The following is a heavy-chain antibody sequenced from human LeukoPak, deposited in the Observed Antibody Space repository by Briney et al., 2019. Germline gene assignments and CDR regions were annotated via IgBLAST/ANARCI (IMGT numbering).Heavy chain of an antibody. CDR2: INHSGST. D-gene: IGHD2-2*01. V-gene: IGHV4-34*01. Sequence: SETLSLTCAVYGGSFSGYYWSWIRQPPGKGLERIGEINHSGSTNYNPSLKSRVTISVDTSKNQFSLKLSSVTAADTAVYYCARGRYCSSTSCYVYYFDYWGQGTLVTVSS. CDR3: ARGRYCSSTSCYVYYFDY. CDR1: GGSFSGYY. J-gene: IGHJ4*02.